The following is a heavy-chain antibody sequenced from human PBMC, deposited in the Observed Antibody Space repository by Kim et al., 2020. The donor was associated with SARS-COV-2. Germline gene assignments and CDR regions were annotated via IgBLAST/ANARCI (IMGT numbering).Heavy chain of an antibody. CDR3: ARGIPGYCSSTSCYTVLVKDTFGRRNYCFDY. D-gene: IGHD2-2*02. Sequence: SETLSLTCAVYGGSFSGYYWSWIRQPPGKGLEWIGEINHSGSTNYNPSLKSRVTISVDTSKNQFSLKLSSVTAADTAVYYCARGIPGYCSSTSCYTVLVKDTFGRRNYCFDYWGQGTLVTVSS. CDR2: INHSGST. V-gene: IGHV4-34*01. J-gene: IGHJ4*02. CDR1: GGSFSGYY.